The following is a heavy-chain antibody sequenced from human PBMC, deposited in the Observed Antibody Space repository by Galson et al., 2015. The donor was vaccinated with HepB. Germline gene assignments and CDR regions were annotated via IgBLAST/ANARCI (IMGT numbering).Heavy chain of an antibody. J-gene: IGHJ4*02. Sequence: SLRLSCAASGFTFSSYAMHWVRQAPGKGLEWVAVISYDGSNKYYADSVKGRFTISRDNSKNTLYLQMNSLRAEDTAVYYCARDYGDPKYYFDYWGQGTLVTVSS. CDR2: ISYDGSNK. CDR1: GFTFSSYA. CDR3: ARDYGDPKYYFDY. D-gene: IGHD4-17*01. V-gene: IGHV3-30-3*01.